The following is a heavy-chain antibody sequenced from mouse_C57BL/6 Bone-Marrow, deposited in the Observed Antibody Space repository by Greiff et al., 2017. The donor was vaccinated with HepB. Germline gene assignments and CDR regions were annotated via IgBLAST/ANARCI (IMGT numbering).Heavy chain of an antibody. CDR2: ISYDGSN. J-gene: IGHJ4*01. CDR1: GYSITSGYY. Sequence: EVKLQESGPGLVKPSQSLSLTCSVTGYSITSGYYWNWIRQFPGNKLEWMGYISYDGSNNYNPSLKNRISITRDTSKNQFFLKLNSVTTEDTATYYCAREEYYYAMDYWGQGTSVTVSS. V-gene: IGHV3-6*01. CDR3: AREEYYYAMDY.